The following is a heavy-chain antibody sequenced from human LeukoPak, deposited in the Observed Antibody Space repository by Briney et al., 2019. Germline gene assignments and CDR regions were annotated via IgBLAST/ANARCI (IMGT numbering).Heavy chain of an antibody. J-gene: IGHJ4*02. CDR1: GGSISSGDYY. Sequence: SQTLSLTCTVSGGSISSGDYYWSRIRQPPGKGLEWVGYIYYSGSTYYNPSLKSRVTTSVDTSKNQFSLKLSSVTAADTAVYYCARGPSYSSSWYKQFDYWGQGTLVTVSS. CDR2: IYYSGST. V-gene: IGHV4-30-4*01. CDR3: ARGPSYSSSWYKQFDY. D-gene: IGHD6-13*01.